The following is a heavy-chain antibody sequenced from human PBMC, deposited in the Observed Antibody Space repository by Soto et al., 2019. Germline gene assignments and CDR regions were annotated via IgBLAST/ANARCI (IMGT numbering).Heavy chain of an antibody. CDR3: AKDVGAMIVVVTHPVY. CDR2: ISGSGGST. CDR1: GFTFSSYA. D-gene: IGHD3-22*01. Sequence: EVQLLESGGGLVQPGGSLRLSCAASGFTFSSYAMSWVRQAPGKGLEWVSAISGSGGSTYYADSVKGRFTISRDNSKNTLYLQMNSLRAEDTAVYDCAKDVGAMIVVVTHPVYWGQGTLVTVSS. J-gene: IGHJ4*02. V-gene: IGHV3-23*01.